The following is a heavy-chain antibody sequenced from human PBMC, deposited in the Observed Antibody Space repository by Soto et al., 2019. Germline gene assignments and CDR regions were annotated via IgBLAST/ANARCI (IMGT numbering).Heavy chain of an antibody. J-gene: IGHJ4*02. Sequence: PGGSLRRPCAAPGFTFSDYYMSGMRQAPGEGLERFSYISISSYTNYADSVKGRLTISRDNAKNSRYLQMNSLRAEDTAVYYCARVEGRWYQLPYDYWGQGTLVTVSS. D-gene: IGHD2-2*01. V-gene: IGHV3-11*06. CDR3: ARVEGRWYQLPYDY. CDR1: GFTFSDYY. CDR2: ISISSYT.